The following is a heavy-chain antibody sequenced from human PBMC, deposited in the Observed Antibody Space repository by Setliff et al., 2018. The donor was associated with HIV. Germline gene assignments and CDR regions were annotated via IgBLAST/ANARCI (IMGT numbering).Heavy chain of an antibody. Sequence: SETLSLTCTVSGGSISSGSYYWSWIRQPAGKGLEWIGRIYTSGGTNHNPCPKSRVTMSIDTSKNQFSLTVSSGTAADTAVYYCASYRKAERWLQLSGNFDYWGQGTLVTVSS. D-gene: IGHD5-12*01. J-gene: IGHJ4*02. CDR1: GGSISSGSYY. V-gene: IGHV4-61*02. CDR2: IYTSGGT. CDR3: ASYRKAERWLQLSGNFDY.